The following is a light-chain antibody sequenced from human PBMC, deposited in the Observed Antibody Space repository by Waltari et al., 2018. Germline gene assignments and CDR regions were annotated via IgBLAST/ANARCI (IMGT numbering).Light chain of an antibody. V-gene: IGKV3-20*01. Sequence: EILLTQSPGTLSLSPGERATLSCRASQRVTRALAWYQQKPGQAPRLLSYGASNSATGIPDRFSGSGAGTDFSLTISRLEPEDFAVYYCQHYVRLPATFGQGTKVEIK. J-gene: IGKJ1*01. CDR2: GAS. CDR1: QRVTRAL. CDR3: QHYVRLPAT.